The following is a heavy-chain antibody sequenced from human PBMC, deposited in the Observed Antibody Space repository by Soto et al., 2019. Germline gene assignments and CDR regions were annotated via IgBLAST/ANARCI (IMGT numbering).Heavy chain of an antibody. CDR3: AHREGDDYVWGSYKDAFDI. J-gene: IGHJ3*02. V-gene: IGHV2-5*02. D-gene: IGHD3-16*01. CDR1: GFSLNTSAVG. Sequence: GSGPTLVNPTQTLTLTCTFSGFSLNTSAVGVGWIRQPPGKALEWLALIYWDDDKRYSPSLKSRLXXXXXXXXXXXXXKMTNMDXXXXXXXXCAHREGDDYVWGSYKDAFDIWGQGTMVTVSS. CDR2: IYWDDDK.